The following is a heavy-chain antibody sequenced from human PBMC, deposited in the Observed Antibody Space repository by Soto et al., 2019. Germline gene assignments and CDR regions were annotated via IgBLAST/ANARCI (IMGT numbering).Heavy chain of an antibody. V-gene: IGHV4-31*03. CDR3: ARSEAPVALGMDV. CDR2: IYYSGST. CDR1: GGSISSGGYY. Sequence: QVQLQESGPGLVKPSQTLSLTCTVSGGSISSGGYYWSWIRQHPGKGLEWIGYIYYSGSTYYNPSLKRRVTISVDTSKNHFSLKLSSVTAADPAVYYCARSEAPVALGMDVWGQGTTVTVSS. J-gene: IGHJ6*02. D-gene: IGHD5-12*01.